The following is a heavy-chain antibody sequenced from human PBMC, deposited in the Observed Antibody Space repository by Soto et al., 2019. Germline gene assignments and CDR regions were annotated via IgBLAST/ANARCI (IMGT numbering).Heavy chain of an antibody. CDR2: VCLSGNN. CDR3: ARDNSSRLDP. Sequence: SQTMSLTYAVSNGSISDSGCCPCIRQSTGRGLEWVGKVCLSGNNNYSPSLKSRVTISLDKSNNQFSLELSSVTAADTAVYYCARDNSSRLDPWGQGTPVTVSS. J-gene: IGHJ5*02. D-gene: IGHD1-20*01. V-gene: IGHV4-4*02. CDR1: NGSISDSGC.